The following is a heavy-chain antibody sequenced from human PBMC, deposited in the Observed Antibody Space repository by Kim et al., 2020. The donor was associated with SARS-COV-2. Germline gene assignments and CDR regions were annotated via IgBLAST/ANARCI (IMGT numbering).Heavy chain of an antibody. Sequence: SVKVSCKASGDSFNTFSIAWIRRSPGQGLEWVGSINPVLGVTDFARRVQGRVTITADKSTATAYMGLNNLRSDDTAVYYCATVEMAALGSFYFDSWGQG. J-gene: IGHJ4*02. D-gene: IGHD6-19*01. CDR2: INPVLGVT. V-gene: IGHV1-69*02. CDR1: GDSFNTFS. CDR3: ATVEMAALGSFYFDS.